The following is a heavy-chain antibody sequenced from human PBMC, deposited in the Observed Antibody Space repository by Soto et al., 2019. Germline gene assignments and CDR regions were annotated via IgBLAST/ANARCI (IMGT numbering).Heavy chain of an antibody. V-gene: IGHV4-59*08. J-gene: IGHJ3*02. CDR2: IYYSGST. CDR1: GGSVSSYY. CDR3: ARHSLVVGVAASGNAFDI. D-gene: IGHD2-15*01. Sequence: PSETLSLTCTVSGGSVSSYYWSWIRQPPGKGLEWIGYIYYSGSTKYNPSLKSRVTISVDTSKNQFSLNLSSVTAADTAVYYCARHSLVVGVAASGNAFDIWAQGTMVTVSS.